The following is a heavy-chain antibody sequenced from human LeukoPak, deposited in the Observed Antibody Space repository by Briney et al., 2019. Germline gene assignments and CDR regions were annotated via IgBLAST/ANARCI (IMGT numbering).Heavy chain of an antibody. V-gene: IGHV4-39*07. CDR1: GGSIIGEHFY. J-gene: IGHJ5*02. D-gene: IGHD6-25*01. CDR3: ARDCCGYRSWFDP. Sequence: SETLSLTCTVFGGSIIGEHFYWGWIRQPPGKGLEWIGSLYYSGSTYYNSSLKSRVTISVDTSKNQFSLSLISVTAADTAVYYCARDCCGYRSWFDPWSQGTPVTVSS. CDR2: LYYSGST.